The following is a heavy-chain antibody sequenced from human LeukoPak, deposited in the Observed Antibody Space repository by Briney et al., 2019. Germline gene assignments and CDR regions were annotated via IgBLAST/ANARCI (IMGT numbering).Heavy chain of an antibody. CDR1: GGSISSCDYC. V-gene: IGHV4-30-4*01. CDR3: ASWYYGSGSYPEVFDY. D-gene: IGHD3-10*01. J-gene: IGHJ4*02. CDR2: IYYSGST. Sequence: PSETLSLTCTASGGSISSCDYCWSWIRQPPGKGLEWIGYIYYSGSTYYNPSLKSRVTISVDTSKNQFSLKLSSVTAADTAVYYCASWYYGSGSYPEVFDYWGQGTLVTVSS.